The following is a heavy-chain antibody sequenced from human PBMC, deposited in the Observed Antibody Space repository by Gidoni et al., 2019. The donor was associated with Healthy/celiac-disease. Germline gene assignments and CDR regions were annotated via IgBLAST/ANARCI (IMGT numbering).Heavy chain of an antibody. Sequence: EVQLLESGGGLVQPGGSLRLSCAASGFPFSSYAMSWVRQASGKGLEWVSAISGSGGSTYYADSVKGRFTISRDNSKNTLYLQMNSLRAEDTAVYYCAKDRIVVVITDAFDIWGQGTMVTVSS. J-gene: IGHJ3*02. CDR2: ISGSGGST. CDR1: GFPFSSYA. D-gene: IGHD3-22*01. V-gene: IGHV3-23*01. CDR3: AKDRIVVVITDAFDI.